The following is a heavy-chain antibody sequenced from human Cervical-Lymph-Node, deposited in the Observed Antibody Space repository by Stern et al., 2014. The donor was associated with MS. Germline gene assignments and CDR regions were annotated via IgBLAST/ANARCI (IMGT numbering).Heavy chain of an antibody. CDR2: MNPNNGNT. Sequence: VQLVQSGAEVKKPGASVKVSCKASGYTFTSHDLNWVRHATGQGLEWMGWMNPNNGNTGYAQKFQDRVTMTRDTSISTAYMELSSLTSEDTAVYYCARRDCSGGSCYMGVSHWGQGTLVTVSS. D-gene: IGHD2-15*01. V-gene: IGHV1-8*01. CDR3: ARRDCSGGSCYMGVSH. J-gene: IGHJ4*02. CDR1: GYTFTSHD.